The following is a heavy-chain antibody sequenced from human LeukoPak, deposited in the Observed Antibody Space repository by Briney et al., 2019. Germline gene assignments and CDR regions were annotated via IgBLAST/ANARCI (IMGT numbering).Heavy chain of an antibody. J-gene: IGHJ1*01. D-gene: IGHD6-19*01. CDR1: GFTFSNAW. CDR2: IKSKTEGGTT. Sequence: PGGSLRLSCAASGFTFSNAWMSWVRQPPGKGLEWVGRIKSKTEGGTTDYAAPVKGRFTISRDASKPTLYLQMNSLKTEDTAVYYCTTDGWSIEHWGQGTLVTVSS. V-gene: IGHV3-15*01. CDR3: TTDGWSIEH.